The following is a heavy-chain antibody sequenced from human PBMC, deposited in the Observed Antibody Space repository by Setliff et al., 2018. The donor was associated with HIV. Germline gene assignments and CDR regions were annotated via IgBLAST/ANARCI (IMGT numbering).Heavy chain of an antibody. J-gene: IGHJ4*02. CDR2: IYYSGST. D-gene: IGHD2-2*03. Sequence: SATLSLTCTFSTGSISRYYWNWIRQPPGKGLEWIGYIYYSGSTNYNPSLKSRVTISVDRSRNQFSLKLSSVTAADTAVYYCARDPSDGYGHFDYWGQGALVTVSS. CDR3: ARDPSDGYGHFDY. V-gene: IGHV4-59*12. CDR1: TGSISRYY.